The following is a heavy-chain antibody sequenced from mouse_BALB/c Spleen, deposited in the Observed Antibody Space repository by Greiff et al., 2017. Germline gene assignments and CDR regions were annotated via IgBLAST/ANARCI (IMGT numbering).Heavy chain of an antibody. J-gene: IGHJ4*01. D-gene: IGHD2-3*01. CDR2: ISSGGST. V-gene: IGHV5-6-5*01. CDR1: GFTFSSYA. CDR3: ARGGGIYDGYYDAMDY. Sequence: EVKLEESGGGLVKPGGSLKLSCAASGFTFSSYAMSWVRQTPEKRLEWVASISSGGSTYYPDSVKGRFTISRDNARNILYLQMSSLRSEDTAMYYCARGGGIYDGYYDAMDYWGQGTSVTVSS.